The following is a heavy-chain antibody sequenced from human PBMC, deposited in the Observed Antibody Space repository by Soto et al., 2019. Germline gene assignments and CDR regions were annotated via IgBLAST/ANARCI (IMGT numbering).Heavy chain of an antibody. CDR1: GFTFVDYA. CDR2: IRSKAYGGTT. Sequence: GGSLRLSCTASGFTFVDYAMSWFLQAPGKGLEWVGFIRSKAYGGTTEYAASVKGRFTISRDDSKSIAYLQMNSLKTEDTAVYYCTRDPITIFGNYYYYCYMDVWGKGTTVTVSS. V-gene: IGHV3-49*03. D-gene: IGHD3-3*01. J-gene: IGHJ6*03. CDR3: TRDPITIFGNYYYYCYMDV.